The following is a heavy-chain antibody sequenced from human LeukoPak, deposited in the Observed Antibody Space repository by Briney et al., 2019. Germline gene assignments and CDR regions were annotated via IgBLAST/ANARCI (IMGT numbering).Heavy chain of an antibody. J-gene: IGHJ4*02. CDR2: ISGSGGST. CDR3: ARRGGSYPQYYFDY. CDR1: GFTFSSYA. D-gene: IGHD1-26*01. V-gene: IGHV3-23*01. Sequence: PGGSLRLSCAASGFTFSSYAMSWVRQAPGKGLEWVSAISGSGGSTYYADSVKGRFTISRDNSKNTLYLQMNSLRAEDTAVYYCARRGGSYPQYYFDYWGQGTLVTVSS.